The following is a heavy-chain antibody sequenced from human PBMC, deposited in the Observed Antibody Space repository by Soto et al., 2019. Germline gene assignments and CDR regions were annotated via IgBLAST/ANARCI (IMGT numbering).Heavy chain of an antibody. CDR2: IDPSDSYT. CDR3: ARREHHYGMDV. J-gene: IGHJ6*02. CDR1: GSSFTSYW. Sequence: PGESLKISCKGSGSSFTSYWINWVRQMPGKGLEWMGRIDPSDSYTNYSPSFQGRVTLSTDKSLNTAYLQWSSMKASDPAMYDCARREHHYGMDVWGQGITVTVSS. V-gene: IGHV5-10-1*01.